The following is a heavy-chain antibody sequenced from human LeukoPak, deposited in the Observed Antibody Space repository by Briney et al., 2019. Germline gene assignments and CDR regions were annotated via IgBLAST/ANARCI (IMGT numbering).Heavy chain of an antibody. CDR2: ISDSGGSA. V-gene: IGHV3-23*01. CDR1: GFTFSSYA. Sequence: GGSLRLSCAASGFTFSSYAMSWVRQAPGKGLEWVSSISDSGGSAYYADSVKGRFTISRDNSKNTLYLQMNYLRADDTAVYYCAKRYSSGWSFAFDIWGQGTMVTVSS. J-gene: IGHJ3*02. D-gene: IGHD6-19*01. CDR3: AKRYSSGWSFAFDI.